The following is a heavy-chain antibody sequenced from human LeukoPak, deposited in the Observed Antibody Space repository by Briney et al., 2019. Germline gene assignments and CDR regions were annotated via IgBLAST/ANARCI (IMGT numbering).Heavy chain of an antibody. J-gene: IGHJ4*02. CDR1: GFTFSSYA. V-gene: IGHV3-23*01. CDR3: AKHYGSGTYYNYLDY. D-gene: IGHD3-10*01. CDR2: ISNNGGGT. Sequence: PGGSLTLSCAASGFTFSSYAMSWVRRPPGKGLEWVSAISNNGGGTFYADSVKGQFTISRDNSQNTLYLQMNSLRAEDTAIYYCAKHYGSGTYYNYLDYWGQGTLVTVSS.